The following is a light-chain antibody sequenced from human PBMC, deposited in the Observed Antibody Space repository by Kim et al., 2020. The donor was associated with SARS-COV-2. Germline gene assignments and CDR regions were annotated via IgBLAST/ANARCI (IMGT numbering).Light chain of an antibody. Sequence: QSITISCLVPHSHVVDYAYVSWYQQHPGKAPNLIISDVSNRPSGVSSRFSGSKSGNTASLTISGLQDEDEADYYCCSYARGSAYVFGTGTKVTVL. CDR1: HSHVVDYAY. J-gene: IGLJ1*01. V-gene: IGLV2-14*03. CDR3: CSYARGSAYV. CDR2: DVS.